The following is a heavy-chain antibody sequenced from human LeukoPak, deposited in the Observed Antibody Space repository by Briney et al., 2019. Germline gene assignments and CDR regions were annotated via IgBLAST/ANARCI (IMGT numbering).Heavy chain of an antibody. CDR2: IYYSGST. Sequence: TSETLSLTCTVSGGSISSHYWSWIRQPPGKGLEWIGYIYYSGSTNYNPSLKSRVTISVDTSKNQFSLKLSSVTAADTAVYYCARGGYSYYEYFQHWGQGTLVTVSS. CDR3: ARGGYSYYEYFQH. CDR1: GGSISSHY. J-gene: IGHJ1*01. V-gene: IGHV4-59*11. D-gene: IGHD5-18*01.